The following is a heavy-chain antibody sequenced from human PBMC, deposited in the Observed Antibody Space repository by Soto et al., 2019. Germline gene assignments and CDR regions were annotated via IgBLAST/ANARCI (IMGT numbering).Heavy chain of an antibody. V-gene: IGHV3-23*01. CDR2: ISGSGGSI. Sequence: PVGSLRLSCAASGFTFSSYAMSWVRQAPGKGLEWVSAISGSGGSIYYAHSVKGRFTISRDNAKNSLYLQMNSLRAEDTAVYYCATSSGALAASFPYYFDYWGQGTLVTVSS. J-gene: IGHJ4*02. D-gene: IGHD6-25*01. CDR3: ATSSGALAASFPYYFDY. CDR1: GFTFSSYA.